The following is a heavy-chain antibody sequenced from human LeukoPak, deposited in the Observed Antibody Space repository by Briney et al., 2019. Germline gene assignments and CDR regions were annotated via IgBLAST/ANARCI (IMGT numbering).Heavy chain of an antibody. D-gene: IGHD5-18*01. CDR3: ARGYSYGSDYYYGMDV. CDR2: ISGYNGNT. V-gene: IGHV1-18*01. Sequence: ASVKVSCKASGYTFTSYAISWVGQAPGQGLEWMGWISGYNGNTKYAQKVQGRVTMTTDTSTSTAYMELRSLRSDDTAVYYCARGYSYGSDYYYGMDVWGQGTTVTVSS. J-gene: IGHJ6*02. CDR1: GYTFTSYA.